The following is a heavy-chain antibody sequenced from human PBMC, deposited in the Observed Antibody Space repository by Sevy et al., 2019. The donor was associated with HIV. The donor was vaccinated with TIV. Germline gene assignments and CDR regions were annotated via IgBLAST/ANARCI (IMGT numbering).Heavy chain of an antibody. Sequence: ASVKVSCKASGYTFTCYYMHWVRQAPGQGLEWMGWINPNSGGKNYAQKFQGRVTMTRDTSISTAYMELSRLRSDDTVVYYCARDVSIVVVVAARSFDYWGQGTLVTVSS. J-gene: IGHJ4*02. CDR3: ARDVSIVVVVAARSFDY. V-gene: IGHV1-2*02. D-gene: IGHD2-15*01. CDR2: INPNSGGK. CDR1: GYTFTCYY.